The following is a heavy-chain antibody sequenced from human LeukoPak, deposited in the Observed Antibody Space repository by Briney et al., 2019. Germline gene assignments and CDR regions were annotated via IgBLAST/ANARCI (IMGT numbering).Heavy chain of an antibody. CDR3: ARDLMVRGYYYYGMDV. CDR1: GFTFSSYA. V-gene: IGHV3-23*01. D-gene: IGHD3-10*01. J-gene: IGHJ6*02. Sequence: GGSLRLSCAASGFTFSSYAMSWVRQAPGKGLEWVSAISGSGGSTYYADSVKGRFTISRDNSKNTLYLQMNSLRAEDTAVYYCARDLMVRGYYYYGMDVWGQGTTVTVSS. CDR2: ISGSGGST.